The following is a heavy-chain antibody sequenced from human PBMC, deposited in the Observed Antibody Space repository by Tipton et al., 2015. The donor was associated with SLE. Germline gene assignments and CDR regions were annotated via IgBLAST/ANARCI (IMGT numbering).Heavy chain of an antibody. J-gene: IGHJ4*02. Sequence: TLSLTCTVSGDSISSSSFYWGWIRQPPGKGLEWIGSIYYSGSTYYNPSLKSRVTISVDTSKNQFSLKLNSVTAADTAVYYCAGLNWNPVEAAGDYWGQGTLVTVSS. CDR2: IYYSGST. CDR1: GDSISSSSFY. V-gene: IGHV4-39*07. D-gene: IGHD1-1*01. CDR3: AGLNWNPVEAAGDY.